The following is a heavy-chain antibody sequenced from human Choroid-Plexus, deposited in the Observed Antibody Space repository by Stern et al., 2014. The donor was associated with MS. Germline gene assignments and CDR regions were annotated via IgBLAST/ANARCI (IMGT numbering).Heavy chain of an antibody. D-gene: IGHD2/OR15-2a*01. V-gene: IGHV3-30*18. J-gene: IGHJ5*02. Sequence: VQLVASGGGVVQPGRPLRLSCVASGFTFGSCAMHWVRQAPGTGLEWVAGVSYDGSNKYYADSVKGRFTISRDNSQNTLYMQMSSLRPEDTAVYYCAKDRQYLTYFFDHWGQGSLVTVSS. CDR3: AKDRQYLTYFFDH. CDR1: GFTFGSCA. CDR2: VSYDGSNK.